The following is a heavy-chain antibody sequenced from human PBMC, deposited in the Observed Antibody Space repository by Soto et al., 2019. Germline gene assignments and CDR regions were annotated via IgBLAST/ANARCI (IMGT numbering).Heavy chain of an antibody. CDR1: GFTFSSYA. CDR3: ARFPWYDSSGYLAAYYYYGMDV. CDR2: ISYDGSNK. D-gene: IGHD3-22*01. Sequence: QVQLVESGGGVVQPGRSLRLSCAASGFTFSSYAMHWVRQAPGKGLEWVAVISYDGSNKYYADSVKGRFTISRDNSKNTVYLQMNSLRAEDTAVYYCARFPWYDSSGYLAAYYYYGMDVWGQGTTVTVSS. J-gene: IGHJ6*02. V-gene: IGHV3-30-3*01.